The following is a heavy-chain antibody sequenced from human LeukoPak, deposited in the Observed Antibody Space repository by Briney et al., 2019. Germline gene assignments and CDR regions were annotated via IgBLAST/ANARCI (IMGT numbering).Heavy chain of an antibody. Sequence: GGSLRLSCVASGFTFSSNYMSWVRQAPGKGLEWVSVIYSGGSTEYADSVKGRFTVSRDNSKNTLYLQMNSLRAEDTAVYYCARDRSGYSYGTYYYGMDVWGQGTTVTVSS. CDR3: ARDRSGYSYGTYYYGMDV. V-gene: IGHV3-66*01. CDR2: IYSGGST. CDR1: GFTFSSNY. J-gene: IGHJ6*02. D-gene: IGHD5-18*01.